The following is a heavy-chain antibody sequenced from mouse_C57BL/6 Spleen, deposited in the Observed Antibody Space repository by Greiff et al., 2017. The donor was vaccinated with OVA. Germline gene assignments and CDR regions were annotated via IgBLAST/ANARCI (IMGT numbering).Heavy chain of an antibody. Sequence: VHVKQSGAELVKPGASVKLSCTASGFNIKDYYMHWVKQRTEQGLEWIGRIDPEDGETKYAPKFQGKATITADTSSNTAYLQLSSLTSEDTAVYYCARHYIGWGYYFDYWGQGTTLTVSS. CDR1: GFNIKDYY. J-gene: IGHJ2*01. D-gene: IGHD2-14*01. CDR3: ARHYIGWGYYFDY. CDR2: IDPEDGET. V-gene: IGHV14-2*01.